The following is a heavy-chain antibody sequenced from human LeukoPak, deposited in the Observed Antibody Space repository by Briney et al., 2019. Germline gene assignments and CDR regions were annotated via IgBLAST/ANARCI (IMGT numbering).Heavy chain of an antibody. Sequence: GGSLRLSCAASGFTFSSYSMNWVRQAPGKGLEWVSSISSSSSYIYYVDSVKGRFTISRDNAKNSLYLQMNSLRAEDTAVYYCARGPPTSYYDSSGYSPGALDYWGQGTLVTVSS. V-gene: IGHV3-21*01. CDR1: GFTFSSYS. CDR3: ARGPPTSYYDSSGYSPGALDY. CDR2: ISSSSSYI. J-gene: IGHJ4*02. D-gene: IGHD3-22*01.